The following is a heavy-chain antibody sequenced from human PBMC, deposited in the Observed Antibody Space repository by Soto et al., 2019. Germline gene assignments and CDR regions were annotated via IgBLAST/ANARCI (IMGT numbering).Heavy chain of an antibody. CDR1: GGSISSGDYY. J-gene: IGHJ6*02. V-gene: IGHV4-30-4*01. D-gene: IGHD3-3*01. CDR2: IYYSGST. Sequence: TSETLALTGTVSGGSISSGDYYWSWIRQPPENGLEWIGYIYYSGSTYYKPSLKSRVTISLDTSKIQFSLKLTSVTAADTVVYYCARDPRGVATTFYYGMDVWGQGTTVTVSS. CDR3: ARDPRGVATTFYYGMDV.